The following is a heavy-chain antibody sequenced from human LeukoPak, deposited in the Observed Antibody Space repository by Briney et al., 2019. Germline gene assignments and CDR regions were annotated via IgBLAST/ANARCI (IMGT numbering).Heavy chain of an antibody. V-gene: IGHV3-7*03. CDR1: GFTFSTYW. Sequence: GGSLRLSCAASGFTFSTYWMSWVRQAPGKGLEWVANIKQDGSEKYYVDSVKGRFTISRDNTKNSLYLQMNSLRAEDTAVYYCAKESRTDIVVVVAATKLGNYFDYWGQGTLVTVSS. D-gene: IGHD2-15*01. J-gene: IGHJ4*02. CDR3: AKESRTDIVVVVAATKLGNYFDY. CDR2: IKQDGSEK.